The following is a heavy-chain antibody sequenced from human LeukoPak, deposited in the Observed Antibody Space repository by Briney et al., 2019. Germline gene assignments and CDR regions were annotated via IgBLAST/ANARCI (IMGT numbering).Heavy chain of an antibody. D-gene: IGHD6-19*01. CDR2: IWYDGSNK. CDR1: GFTFSSYG. J-gene: IGHJ4*02. Sequence: GGSLRLSCAASGFTFSSYGMQWVRQAPGKGREGVAVIWYDGSNKYYADSVKGRFTISRDNSKNTLYLQMNSLRAEDTAVYYCARDGGVGGWSDFDYWGQGTLVTVSS. V-gene: IGHV3-33*01. CDR3: ARDGGVGGWSDFDY.